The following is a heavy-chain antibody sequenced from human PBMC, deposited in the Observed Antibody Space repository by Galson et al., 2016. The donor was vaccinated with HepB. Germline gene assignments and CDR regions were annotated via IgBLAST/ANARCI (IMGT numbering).Heavy chain of an antibody. D-gene: IGHD6-13*01. CDR2: IWYDGSKT. Sequence: SLRLSCAASGFTFSRYGMHWVRQAPGKGLEWVTIIWYDGSKTYYAESVKGRFTISRDNSRNTLYLQMNSLRAEDTAVYYCARDPASALNMWYYYGMDVWGQGTTVTVSS. V-gene: IGHV3-33*01. CDR1: GFTFSRYG. CDR3: ARDPASALNMWYYYGMDV. J-gene: IGHJ6*02.